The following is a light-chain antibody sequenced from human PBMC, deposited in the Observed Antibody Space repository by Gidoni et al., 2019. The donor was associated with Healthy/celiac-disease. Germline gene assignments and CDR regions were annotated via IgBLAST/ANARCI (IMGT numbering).Light chain of an antibody. CDR1: NIGSKS. Sequence: SYVLTQPPSVSVATGKTARITCGGNNIGSKSVHWYQQKTGQAPVLVIYDDSDRPSGIPERFSGSNAGNTATLTISMVEAGDEADYYCQGWDSSSDEVFGGGTKLTVL. CDR3: QGWDSSSDEV. J-gene: IGLJ3*02. V-gene: IGLV3-21*04. CDR2: DDS.